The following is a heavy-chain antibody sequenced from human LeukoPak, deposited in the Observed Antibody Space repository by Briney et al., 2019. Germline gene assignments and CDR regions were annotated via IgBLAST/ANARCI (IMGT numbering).Heavy chain of an antibody. J-gene: IGHJ3*02. CDR2: IIPIFGTA. CDR3: ARGADSSGYYYVSPGHAFDI. CDR1: GGTFSSYA. V-gene: IGHV1-69*05. D-gene: IGHD3-22*01. Sequence: SVKVSCKASGGTFSSYAISWVRQAPGQGLEWMGGIIPIFGTANYAQKFQGRVTITTDESTSTAYMELSSLRSEDTAVYYCARGADSSGYYYVSPGHAFDIWGQGTMVTVSS.